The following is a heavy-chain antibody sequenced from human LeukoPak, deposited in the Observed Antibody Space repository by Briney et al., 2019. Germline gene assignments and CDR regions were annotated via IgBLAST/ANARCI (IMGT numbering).Heavy chain of an antibody. CDR1: GGSISSYY. CDR2: IYTSGST. Sequence: SETLSLTCTVSGGSISSYYWSWIRQPPGKGLEWIGRIYTSGSTNYNPSLKSRVTISVDTSKNQFSLKLSSVTAADTAVYYCARGHGDYLYFDYWGQGTLVTVSS. D-gene: IGHD4-17*01. V-gene: IGHV4-4*08. J-gene: IGHJ4*02. CDR3: ARGHGDYLYFDY.